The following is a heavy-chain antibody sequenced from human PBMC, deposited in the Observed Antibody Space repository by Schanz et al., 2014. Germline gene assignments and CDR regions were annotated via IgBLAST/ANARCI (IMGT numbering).Heavy chain of an antibody. J-gene: IGHJ4*02. CDR1: GGTFSSYT. V-gene: IGHV1-69*02. CDR3: ARGRGFYDY. CDR2: IIPVLNIA. D-gene: IGHD3-10*01. Sequence: VQLEQSGAEVKKPGSSVKVSCKASGGTFSSYTISWMRQAPGQGLEWMGKIIPVLNIATYAQRFQGRVSITADTSTNTAYMELSSLTSEDTAVHYCARGRGFYDYWGQGSLVTVSS.